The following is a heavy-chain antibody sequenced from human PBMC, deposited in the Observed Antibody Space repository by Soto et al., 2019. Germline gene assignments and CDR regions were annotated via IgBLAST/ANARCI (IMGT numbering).Heavy chain of an antibody. V-gene: IGHV3-15*07. CDR1: GFTFSNAW. CDR2: IKSKTDGGTN. J-gene: IGHJ4*02. CDR3: TTEWLFSGGYLDY. D-gene: IGHD3-22*01. Sequence: GGSLRLSCAASGFTFSNAWMNWVRQAPGKGLEWVGRIKSKTDGGTNDYAAPVKGRFTISRDDSKNTLYLQMNSLKTEDTAVYYCTTEWLFSGGYLDYWGQGTLVTVSS.